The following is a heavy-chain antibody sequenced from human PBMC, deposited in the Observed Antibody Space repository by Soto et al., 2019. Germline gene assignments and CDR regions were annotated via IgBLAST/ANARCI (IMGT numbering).Heavy chain of an antibody. Sequence: QVQLVQSGAEVKKPGSSVKVSCKASGGTFSSYAISWVRQAPGQGLEWMGGIIPIFGTANYAQKFQGRVTNTADESTRTAYMGLTSLRSEDTAVFYCARDQTPVGDSYGYVMDYWGQGTLVTVSS. CDR2: IIPIFGTA. CDR3: ARDQTPVGDSYGYVMDY. CDR1: GGTFSSYA. D-gene: IGHD5-18*01. V-gene: IGHV1-69*01. J-gene: IGHJ4*02.